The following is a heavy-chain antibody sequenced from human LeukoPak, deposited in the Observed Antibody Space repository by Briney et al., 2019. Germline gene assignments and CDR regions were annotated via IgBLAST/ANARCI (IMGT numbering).Heavy chain of an antibody. D-gene: IGHD3-3*01. Sequence: PSETLSLTCTVSGGSISGYYWSWIRQPPGKGLEWIGYIYYSGSTNYNPSLKSRVTISVDTSKNQFSLKLSSVTAADTAVYYCARGSYYDFADDAFDIWGQGTMVTVSS. CDR3: ARGSYYDFADDAFDI. CDR2: IYYSGST. V-gene: IGHV4-59*08. CDR1: GGSISGYY. J-gene: IGHJ3*02.